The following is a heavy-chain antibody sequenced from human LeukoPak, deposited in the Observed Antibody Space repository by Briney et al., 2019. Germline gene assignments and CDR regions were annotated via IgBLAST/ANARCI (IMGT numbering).Heavy chain of an antibody. J-gene: IGHJ4*02. CDR2: VNADGGNT. D-gene: IGHD1-26*01. Sequence: GGSLSLSCAAPGFTFDNYRMSWVRRPPGKGLDWVSTVNADGGNTYYADSVKGRFTISRDNSKSTLILQMNSLRVEDTALYYCTKRVKYGGTWDHFADWGQGTLVTVSS. CDR1: GFTFDNYR. CDR3: TKRVKYGGTWDHFAD. V-gene: IGHV3-23*01.